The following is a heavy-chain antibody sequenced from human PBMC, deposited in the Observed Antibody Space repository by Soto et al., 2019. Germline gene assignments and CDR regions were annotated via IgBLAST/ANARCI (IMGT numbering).Heavy chain of an antibody. J-gene: IGHJ4*02. D-gene: IGHD4-17*01. CDR3: ARDWKHGDWLNLEY. Sequence: GGSLRLSCAASGFTFSSYGMHWVRQAPGKGLEWVAVIWYDGSNKYYADSVKGRFTISRDNSKNTLYLQMNSLRAEDTAVYYCARDWKHGDWLNLEYWGQGTLVTVSS. CDR1: GFTFSSYG. CDR2: IWYDGSNK. V-gene: IGHV3-33*01.